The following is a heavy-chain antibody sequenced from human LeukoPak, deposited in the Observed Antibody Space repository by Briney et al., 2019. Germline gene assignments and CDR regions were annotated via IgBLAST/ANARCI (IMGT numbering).Heavy chain of an antibody. V-gene: IGHV4-61*02. D-gene: IGHD2-21*02. Sequence: SETLSLTRTVSGGSISSGSYYWSWIRQPAGKGLEWIGRIYTSGSTNYNLSLKSRVTISVDTSKNQFSLKLSSVTAADTAVYYCARGEVVVTVWGQGTLVTVSS. CDR2: IYTSGST. CDR3: ARGEVVVTV. CDR1: GGSISSGSYY. J-gene: IGHJ4*02.